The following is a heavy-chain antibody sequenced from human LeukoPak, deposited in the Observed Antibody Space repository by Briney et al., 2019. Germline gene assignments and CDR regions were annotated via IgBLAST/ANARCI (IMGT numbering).Heavy chain of an antibody. V-gene: IGHV4-30-2*01. J-gene: IGHJ4*02. CDR3: ARDLHYGSGSCDY. Sequence: SETLSLTCSVSGVSISSGGYYWSWIRQPPGKGLEWVGCIYHSGSTYYNPSLKSRVTISFDSSKNQFSLNLRSVTAADTAFYYCARDLHYGSGSCDYWGQGTLVTVSS. CDR2: IYHSGST. D-gene: IGHD3-10*01. CDR1: GVSISSGGYY.